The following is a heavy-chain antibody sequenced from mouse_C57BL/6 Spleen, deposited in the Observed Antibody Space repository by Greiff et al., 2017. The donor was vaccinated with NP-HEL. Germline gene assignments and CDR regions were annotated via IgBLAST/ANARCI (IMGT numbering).Heavy chain of an antibody. CDR2: IYPGDGDT. V-gene: IGHV1-82*01. CDR3: ARLPNRGYYAMDY. J-gene: IGHJ4*01. CDR1: GYAFSSSW. Sequence: VKLVESGPELVKPGASVKISCKASGYAFSSSWMNWVKQRPGKGLEWIGRIYPGDGDTNYNGKFKGKATLTADKSSSTAYMQLSSLTSEDSAVYFCARLPNRGYYAMDYWGQGTSVTVSS.